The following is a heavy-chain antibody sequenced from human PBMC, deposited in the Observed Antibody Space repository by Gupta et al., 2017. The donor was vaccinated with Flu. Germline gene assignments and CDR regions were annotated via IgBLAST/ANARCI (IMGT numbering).Heavy chain of an antibody. D-gene: IGHD3-9*01. CDR2: ISGSGGST. CDR1: GFTFSSYA. J-gene: IGHJ6*02. Sequence: EVQLLESGGGLVQPGGSLRLSCAASGFTFSSYAMSWVRQAPGKGLEWVSAISGSGGSTYYADSVKGRFTISRDNSKNTLYLQMNSLRAEDTAVYYCAKAVRILRYFDPCMDVWGQGTTVTVSS. CDR3: AKAVRILRYFDPCMDV. V-gene: IGHV3-23*01.